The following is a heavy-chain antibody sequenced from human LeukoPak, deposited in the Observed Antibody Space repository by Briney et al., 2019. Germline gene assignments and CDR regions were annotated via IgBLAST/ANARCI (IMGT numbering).Heavy chain of an antibody. CDR2: INPNSGDT. Sequence: GASVKVSSKDPRYTSTVDYLNWGRQAPGQGLEWMGWINPNSGDTNYAETFQGRVTMTRDTSISTAYMELNRLRSDDTAVYYCARRCNYLTGFVFWGQGTLVTVSS. J-gene: IGHJ4*01. CDR1: RYTSTVDY. CDR3: ARRCNYLTGFVF. V-gene: IGHV1-2*02. D-gene: IGHD3-9*01.